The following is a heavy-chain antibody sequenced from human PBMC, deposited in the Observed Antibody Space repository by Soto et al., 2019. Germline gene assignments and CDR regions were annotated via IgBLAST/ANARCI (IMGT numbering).Heavy chain of an antibody. V-gene: IGHV3-74*01. D-gene: IGHD2-21*01. CDR1: GFTFSNYW. CDR2: ISNDGSSP. J-gene: IGHJ6*03. Sequence: EVHLVESGGGLVQPGGSLRLSCAASGFTFSNYWMHWVRQAPGKGLVWVSRISNDGSSPTYADSVKGRFTISRDNAKNTLYLQMNSLRAEDTAVYYCEKGGRIHMDVWGKGTTVTVSS. CDR3: EKGGRIHMDV.